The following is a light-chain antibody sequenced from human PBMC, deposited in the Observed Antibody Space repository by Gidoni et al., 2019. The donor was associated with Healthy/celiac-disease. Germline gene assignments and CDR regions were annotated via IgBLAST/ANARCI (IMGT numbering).Light chain of an antibody. CDR3: SSYAGSNNLV. CDR2: EVS. V-gene: IGLV2-8*01. Sequence: QSALTQPASASGSPGQSVPISCPGTSSDVGGYSYVSWYQQHPGTAPKLMIYEVSKRPSGVPDRFSGSKSGNTASLTVSGLQAEDEADYYCSSYAGSNNLVFGGGTKLTVL. CDR1: SSDVGGYSY. J-gene: IGLJ2*01.